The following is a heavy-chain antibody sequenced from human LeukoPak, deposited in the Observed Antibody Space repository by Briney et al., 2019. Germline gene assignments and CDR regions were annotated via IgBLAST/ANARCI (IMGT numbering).Heavy chain of an antibody. Sequence: PGGSLRLSCAASGFTFSTYTMSSVRQAPEEGLEWVSAINGGGGTYYADSVKGRATISSDNSKNTLYLQVNSLRAEDSAVYYCAKDRRDSGAKHTYFDRWVQGTLITVSS. CDR2: INGGGGT. V-gene: IGHV3-23*01. CDR3: AKDRRDSGAKHTYFDR. CDR1: GFTFSTYT. D-gene: IGHD4/OR15-4a*01. J-gene: IGHJ4*02.